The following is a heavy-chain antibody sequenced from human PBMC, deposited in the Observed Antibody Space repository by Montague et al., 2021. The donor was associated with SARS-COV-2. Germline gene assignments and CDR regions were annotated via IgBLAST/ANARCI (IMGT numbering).Heavy chain of an antibody. D-gene: IGHD3-9*01. CDR2: IYYSGST. J-gene: IGHJ4*02. CDR3: VRSRAGRYFDWTKLDAHVKPYYFDY. Sequence: ETLSLTCTVSGGSISSSSYYWGWIRQPPGKGLEWIGSIYYSGSTYYNPSLKSRVTISVDTSKNQFSLKLSSVTAADTAVYYCVRSRAGRYFDWTKLDAHVKPYYFDYWGQGTLVTVSS. CDR1: GGSISSSSYY. V-gene: IGHV4-39*01.